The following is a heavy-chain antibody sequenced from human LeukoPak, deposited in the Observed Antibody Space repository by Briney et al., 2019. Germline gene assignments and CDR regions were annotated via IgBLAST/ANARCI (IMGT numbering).Heavy chain of an antibody. CDR1: GGSFSGYY. CDR3: ARDRGWELLGHPFDY. V-gene: IGHV4-4*07. CDR2: IYTSGST. D-gene: IGHD1-26*01. Sequence: SETLSLTCAVYGGSFSGYYWSWMRQPAGKGLEWIGRIYTSGSTNYNPSLKSRVTISVDTSKNQFSLKLSSVTAADTAVYYCARDRGWELLGHPFDYWGQGTLVTVSS. J-gene: IGHJ4*02.